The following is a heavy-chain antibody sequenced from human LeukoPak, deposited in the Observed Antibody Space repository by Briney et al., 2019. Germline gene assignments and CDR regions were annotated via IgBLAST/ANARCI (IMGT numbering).Heavy chain of an antibody. CDR2: IYYSGST. V-gene: IGHV4-39*01. Sequence: SETLSLTCTVSGASISSSSYYWGWIRQPPGKGLQWIGIIYYSGSTYYNPSLKSRVTISVDTSKNQFSLKLNSVTAADTAVYYCARQGYSYGPAAFDIWGQGTMVTVSS. CDR1: GASISSSSYY. D-gene: IGHD5-18*01. J-gene: IGHJ3*02. CDR3: ARQGYSYGPAAFDI.